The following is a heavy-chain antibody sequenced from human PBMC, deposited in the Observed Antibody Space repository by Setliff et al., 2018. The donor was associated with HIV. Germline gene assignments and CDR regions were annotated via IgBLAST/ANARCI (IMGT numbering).Heavy chain of an antibody. CDR3: ARDGYSSGYLRSRVSGAAFDI. V-gene: IGHV1-18*01. Sequence: ASVKVSCKAPGYTFTSYGISWVRQAPGQGLEWMGWISAYNGNTNYAQKLQGRVTMTTDTSTSTAYMELRSLRSDDTAVYYCARDGYSSGYLRSRVSGAAFDIWGQGTMVTVSS. J-gene: IGHJ3*02. CDR2: ISAYNGNT. CDR1: GYTFTSYG. D-gene: IGHD6-19*01.